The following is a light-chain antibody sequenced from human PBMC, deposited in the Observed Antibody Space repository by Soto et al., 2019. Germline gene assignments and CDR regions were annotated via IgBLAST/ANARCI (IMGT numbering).Light chain of an antibody. J-gene: IGLJ2*01. CDR1: SSDVGSYNL. CDR3: CSYAGSSTHVV. Sequence: QSVLTQPASVSGSPGQSITISCTGTSSDVGSYNLVSWYQQHPGKAPKLMIYEVSKRPSGVSNRFSGSKSSNTASLTISGLQAEDEADYYCCSYAGSSTHVVFGGGTKLTVL. CDR2: EVS. V-gene: IGLV2-23*02.